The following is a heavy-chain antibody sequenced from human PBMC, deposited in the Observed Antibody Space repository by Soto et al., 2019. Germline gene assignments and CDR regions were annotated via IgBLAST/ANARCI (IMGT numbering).Heavy chain of an antibody. CDR1: GSTFSNSA. V-gene: IGHV3-64D*06. J-gene: IGHJ5*01. CDR3: XKDSEPHPYGSGSYPPS. Sequence: GGSLRLSCSASGSTFSNSAMHWVRQAPGRGLEYLAFINSNGRNKFYGDSVEGRFTVSRDNSKNTLYLQLSSLRTDDTALYYCXKDSEPHPYGSGSYPPSWGPGTLVTVSS. D-gene: IGHD3-10*01. CDR2: INSNGRNK.